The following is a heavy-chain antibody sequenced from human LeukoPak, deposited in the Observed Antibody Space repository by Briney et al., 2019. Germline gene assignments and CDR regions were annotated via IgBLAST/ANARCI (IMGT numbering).Heavy chain of an antibody. J-gene: IGHJ6*03. Sequence: SETLSLTCAVYGGSFSGYYWSWIRQPPGKGLEWIGEINHSGGTNYNPSLKSRVTISVDTSKNQFSLRLSSVTAADTAVYYCARDWGVSARPGYMDVWGKGTTVTVSS. CDR1: GGSFSGYY. CDR3: ARDWGVSARPGYMDV. CDR2: INHSGGT. V-gene: IGHV4-34*01. D-gene: IGHD6-6*01.